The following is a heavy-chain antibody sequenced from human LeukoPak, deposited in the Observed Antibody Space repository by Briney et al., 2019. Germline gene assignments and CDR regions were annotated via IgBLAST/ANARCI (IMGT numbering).Heavy chain of an antibody. CDR1: GITFSSFW. J-gene: IGHJ4*02. V-gene: IGHV3-30*02. CDR3: AKVKVGAPYY. CDR2: IRYDGSNK. D-gene: IGHD1-26*01. Sequence: PGGSLRLSCAVSGITFSSFWMSWVRQAPGKGLEWVAFIRYDGSNKYYADSVKGRFTISRDNSKNTLYLQMNSLRAEDTAVYYCAKVKVGAPYYWGQGTLVTVSS.